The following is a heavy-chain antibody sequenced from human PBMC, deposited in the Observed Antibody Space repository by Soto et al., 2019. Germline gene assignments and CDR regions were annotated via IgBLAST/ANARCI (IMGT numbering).Heavy chain of an antibody. CDR1: GGSISSYY. CDR2: IYYSGST. D-gene: IGHD4-17*01. CDR3: ARVSTVTNVYGMDV. J-gene: IGHJ6*02. Sequence: SETLSLTCTVSGGSISSYYWSWIRQPPGKGLEWIGYIYYSGSTNYNPSLKSRVTISVDTSKNQFSLKLSSVTAADTAVYYCARVSTVTNVYGMDVWGQGTTVTVSS. V-gene: IGHV4-59*12.